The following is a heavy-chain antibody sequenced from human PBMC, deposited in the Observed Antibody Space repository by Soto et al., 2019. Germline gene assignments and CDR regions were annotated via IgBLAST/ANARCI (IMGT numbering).Heavy chain of an antibody. D-gene: IGHD2-15*01. V-gene: IGHV1-69*13. CDR2: IIPILGTA. Sequence: SVKVSCKASGGTFSSYAISWVRQAPGQGLEWMGGIIPILGTANYAQKFQGRVTITADESTSTAYMELSSLRSEDTAVYYCASREGDIVVVVAAPTYYYYGTDVWGQGTTVTV. J-gene: IGHJ6*02. CDR3: ASREGDIVVVVAAPTYYYYGTDV. CDR1: GGTFSSYA.